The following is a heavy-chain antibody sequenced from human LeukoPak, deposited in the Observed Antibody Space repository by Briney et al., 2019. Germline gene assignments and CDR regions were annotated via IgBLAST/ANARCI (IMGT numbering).Heavy chain of an antibody. Sequence: SETLFLTCTVSGGSISSSSYYWGWIRQPPGKGLEWIGSIYYSGSTYYNPSLKSRVTISVDTSKNQFSLKLSSVAAADTAVYYCAREAYSSGWTQLNNWFDPWGQGTLVTVSS. CDR3: AREAYSSGWTQLNNWFDP. V-gene: IGHV4-39*07. CDR1: GGSISSSSYY. D-gene: IGHD6-19*01. J-gene: IGHJ5*02. CDR2: IYYSGST.